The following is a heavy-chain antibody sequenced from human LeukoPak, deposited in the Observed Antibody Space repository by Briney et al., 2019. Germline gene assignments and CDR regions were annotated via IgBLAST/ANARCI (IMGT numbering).Heavy chain of an antibody. CDR3: AKDRYYDSSGYYDSYFDY. CDR2: ISGRGDST. J-gene: IGHJ4*02. Sequence: GGSLRLSCAASGFTLSSYGMSWVRQAPGKGLGWVSAISGRGDSTSYTDSVKGRFTISRDNSKNTLYLQMNSLRTEDTAVYYCAKDRYYDSSGYYDSYFDYWGQGTLVTVSS. D-gene: IGHD3-22*01. V-gene: IGHV3-23*01. CDR1: GFTLSSYG.